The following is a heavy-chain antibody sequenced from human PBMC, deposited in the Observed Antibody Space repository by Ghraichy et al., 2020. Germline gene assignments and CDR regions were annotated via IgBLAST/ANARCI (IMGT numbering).Heavy chain of an antibody. Sequence: GSLRLSCVASGFTFTNYGIHWARQAPGKGLEWVALISYDANKKDYVDSVKGRFTISRDNSKNTVYLQMNRLRAEDTAVYYCARDRGGYDVLTVYYYHYYGMDVWGQGTTVTVSS. J-gene: IGHJ6*02. CDR2: ISYDANKK. D-gene: IGHD3-9*01. V-gene: IGHV3-30*03. CDR3: ARDRGGYDVLTVYYYHYYGMDV. CDR1: GFTFTNYG.